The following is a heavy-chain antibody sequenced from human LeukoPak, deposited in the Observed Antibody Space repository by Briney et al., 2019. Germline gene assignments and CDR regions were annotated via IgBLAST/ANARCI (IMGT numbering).Heavy chain of an antibody. Sequence: SVKVSCKASGYTFTGYYMHWVRQAPGQGLEWMGRINPNSGGTNYAQKFQGRVTMTRDTSITTAYMELSRLRSDDTAVYYCARHSSSWYYFDYWGQGTLVTVSS. V-gene: IGHV1-2*06. J-gene: IGHJ4*02. D-gene: IGHD6-13*01. CDR2: INPNSGGT. CDR1: GYTFTGYY. CDR3: ARHSSSWYYFDY.